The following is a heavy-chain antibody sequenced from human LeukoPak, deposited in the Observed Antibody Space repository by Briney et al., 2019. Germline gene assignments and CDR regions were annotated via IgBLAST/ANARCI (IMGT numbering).Heavy chain of an antibody. J-gene: IGHJ4*02. CDR1: GYTFTNYY. Sequence: ASVKVPCKASGYTFTNYYMHWVRQAPGQGLEWMGIINPSVVTTSSAQKFQGRVTMTRDTSTSTVYMELTSLRSEDTAVYYCAREGLTTKSNFFDYWGQGTLVSVSS. D-gene: IGHD1-14*01. CDR3: AREGLTTKSNFFDY. V-gene: IGHV1-46*01. CDR2: INPSVVTT.